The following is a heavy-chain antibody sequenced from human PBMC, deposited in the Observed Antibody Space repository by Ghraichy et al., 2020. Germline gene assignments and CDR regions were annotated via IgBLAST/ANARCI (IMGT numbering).Heavy chain of an antibody. CDR2: IDHSGST. V-gene: IGHV4-34*01. J-gene: IGHJ6*02. D-gene: IGHD5-12*01. CDR1: GGSFSGYH. Sequence: SEILSLTCAVYGGSFSGYHWTWIRQPPGKGLECIGEIDHSGSTNHNPSLRSRVTMSIDTSRNQFSLKLSYVTAADTAVYYCARATIRDGMDVWGQGTTVTVSS. CDR3: ARATIRDGMDV.